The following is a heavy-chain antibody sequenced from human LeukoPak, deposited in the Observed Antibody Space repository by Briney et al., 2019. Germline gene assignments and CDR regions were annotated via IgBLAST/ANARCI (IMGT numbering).Heavy chain of an antibody. J-gene: IGHJ6*02. D-gene: IGHD3-10*01. V-gene: IGHV6-1*01. CDR2: TYYRSKWYN. CDR3: ASGTMVRGGHYYYGMEV. Sequence: SQTLPLTCAISGDSVSSNSAAWNWIRQSPSRVLEWLGRTYYRSKWYNDYAIFVKSRITINPDTSKNQFSLQLNSVTPEDTAVYYCASGTMVRGGHYYYGMEVWGQGTTVTVSS. CDR1: GDSVSSNSAA.